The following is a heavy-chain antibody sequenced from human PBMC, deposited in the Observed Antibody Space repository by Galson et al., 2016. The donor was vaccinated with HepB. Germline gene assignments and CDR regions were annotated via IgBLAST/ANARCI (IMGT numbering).Heavy chain of an antibody. Sequence: SLRLSCAASGFTFSSYAMHWVRQAPGKGLEWVAVISYDGSNKYYADSVKGRFTISRDNSKNTLYLQMNSLRAEDTAVYYCARAMVRGAPIGNQKAFDYWGQGTLVTVSS. CDR1: GFTFSSYA. CDR2: ISYDGSNK. V-gene: IGHV3-30-3*01. CDR3: ARAMVRGAPIGNQKAFDY. J-gene: IGHJ4*02. D-gene: IGHD3-10*01.